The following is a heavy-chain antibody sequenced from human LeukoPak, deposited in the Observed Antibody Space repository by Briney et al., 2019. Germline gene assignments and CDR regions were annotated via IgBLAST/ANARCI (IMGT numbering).Heavy chain of an antibody. J-gene: IGHJ4*02. CDR1: GGSISSSSYY. V-gene: IGHV4-39*07. CDR3: ARAPYSSSWYGGLDY. Sequence: SETLSLTCTVSGGSISSSSYYWGWIRQPPGKGLEWIGSIYYSGSTYYNPSLKSRVTISVDTSKNQFSLKLSSVTAADTAVYYCARAPYSSSWYGGLDYWGQGTLVTVSS. CDR2: IYYSGST. D-gene: IGHD6-13*01.